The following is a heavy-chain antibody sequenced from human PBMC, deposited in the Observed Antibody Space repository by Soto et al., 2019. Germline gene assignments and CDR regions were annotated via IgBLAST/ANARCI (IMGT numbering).Heavy chain of an antibody. CDR3: AKDRTIASRTFDS. D-gene: IGHD6-6*01. Sequence: GGSLRLSCTASGFTFSDHGMHWVRQAPGKGLEWVASISVRVGSTFYADSVKGRFTISRDNYLNTLDLQMNSLRAEDTAVYYCAKDRTIASRTFDSWGQGALVTVSS. V-gene: IGHV3-23*01. CDR2: ISVRVGST. CDR1: GFTFSDHG. J-gene: IGHJ4*02.